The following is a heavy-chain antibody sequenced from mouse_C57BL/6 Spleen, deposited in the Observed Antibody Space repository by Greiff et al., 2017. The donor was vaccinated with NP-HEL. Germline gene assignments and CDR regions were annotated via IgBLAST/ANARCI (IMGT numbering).Heavy chain of an antibody. D-gene: IGHD1-1*01. CDR2: IWTGGGT. Sequence: QVQLKESGPGLVAPSQSLSITCTVSGFSLTSYAISWVRQPPGKGLEWLGVIWTGGGTNYNSALKSRLSISKANSKSQVYLKMNSLQTDDTARSYGARKAQLAYYGSCPPWYFDGWGKGTTVTVAS. J-gene: IGHJ1*03. CDR3: ARKAQLAYYGSCPPWYFDG. V-gene: IGHV2-9-1*01. CDR1: GFSLTSYA.